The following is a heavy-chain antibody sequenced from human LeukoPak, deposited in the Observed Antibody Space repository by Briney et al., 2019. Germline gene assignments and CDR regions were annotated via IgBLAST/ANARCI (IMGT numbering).Heavy chain of an antibody. J-gene: IGHJ4*02. CDR1: GLTFNSYG. CDR3: AKGHSAHGTGFDC. D-gene: IGHD1-14*01. Sequence: GGSLRLSCAASGLTFNSYGMSWVRQAPGKGLEWVSGISGSGDSTYYADSVKGRFTISRDNSKNTLYLQMNSLRVEDTAVYYCAKGHSAHGTGFDCWGQETLVAVSS. V-gene: IGHV3-23*01. CDR2: ISGSGDST.